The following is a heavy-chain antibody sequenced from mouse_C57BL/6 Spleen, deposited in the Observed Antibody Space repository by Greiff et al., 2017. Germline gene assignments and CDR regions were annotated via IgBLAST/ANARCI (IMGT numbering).Heavy chain of an antibody. CDR3: ARSEEGNF. V-gene: IGHV1-82*01. J-gene: IGHJ2*01. Sequence: QVQLQQSGPELVKPGASVKISCTASGYAFSSSWMNWVKQRPGKGLEWIGRIYPGDGDTNYNGKFKGKATLTADKSSSTAYIQLSSLTSEDSAVYFCARSEEGNFWGQGTTLTVSS. CDR2: IYPGDGDT. CDR1: GYAFSSSW.